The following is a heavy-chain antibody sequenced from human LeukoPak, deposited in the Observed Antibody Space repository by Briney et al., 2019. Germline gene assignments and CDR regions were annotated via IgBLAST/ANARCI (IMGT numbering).Heavy chain of an antibody. V-gene: IGHV1-2*02. Sequence: ASVKVSCKASGYTFTGYYMHWVRQAPGQGLEWMGWINPNSGGTNYAQKFQGRVTMTRDTSISTAYMELSRLRSDDTAVYYCARDLLAVAEESDAFDIWGQGTMVTVSS. CDR1: GYTFTGYY. D-gene: IGHD6-19*01. CDR2: INPNSGGT. J-gene: IGHJ3*02. CDR3: ARDLLAVAEESDAFDI.